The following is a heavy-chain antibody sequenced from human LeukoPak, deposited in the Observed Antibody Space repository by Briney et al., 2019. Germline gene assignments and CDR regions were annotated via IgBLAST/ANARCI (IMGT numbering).Heavy chain of an antibody. CDR1: GGSISSGGYS. V-gene: IGHV4-30-2*01. CDR2: IYHSGST. J-gene: IGHJ3*02. D-gene: IGHD6-6*01. CDR3: ARTSIAARRANVFDI. Sequence: SQTLSLTCAVSGGSISSGGYSWSWIRRPPGKGLEWIGYIYHSGSTYYNPSLKSRVTISVDRSKNQFSLKLSSVTAADTAVYYCARTSIAARRANVFDIWGQGTMVTVSS.